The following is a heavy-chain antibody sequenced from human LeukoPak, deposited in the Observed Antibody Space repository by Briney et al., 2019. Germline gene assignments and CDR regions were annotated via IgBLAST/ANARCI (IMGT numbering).Heavy chain of an antibody. V-gene: IGHV3-30-3*01. D-gene: IGHD6-13*01. Sequence: GGSVRLSCAASGFTFSSYAMHWVRQAPGKGLEWVAVISYDGSNKYYADSVKGRFTISRDNSKNTLYLQMNSLRAEDTAVYYCARDPPYSSSWYHFDYWGQGTLVTVSS. CDR2: ISYDGSNK. J-gene: IGHJ4*02. CDR3: ARDPPYSSSWYHFDY. CDR1: GFTFSSYA.